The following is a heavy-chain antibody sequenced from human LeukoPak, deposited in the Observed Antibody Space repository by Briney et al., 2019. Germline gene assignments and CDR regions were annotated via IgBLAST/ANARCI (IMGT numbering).Heavy chain of an antibody. J-gene: IGHJ4*02. CDR2: INQDGTEK. CDR1: GFTFTTYW. D-gene: IGHD2/OR15-2a*01. Sequence: GGSLGLSCAASGFTFTTYWMTWVRQAPGKGLEWVANINQDGTEKYYVDSVKGRFTISRDNAKNSLYLQMNSLRAEDTAVYYCARDSGFSGAQRGEFWGQGTLVTVSS. CDR3: ARDSGFSGAQRGEF. V-gene: IGHV3-7*01.